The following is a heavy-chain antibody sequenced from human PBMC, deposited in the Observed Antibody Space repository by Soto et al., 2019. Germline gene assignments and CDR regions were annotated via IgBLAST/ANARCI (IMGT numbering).Heavy chain of an antibody. CDR1: GFTFGDYG. V-gene: IGHV3-20*04. J-gene: IGHJ4*02. CDR3: ARRPPYSSSWNFDY. Sequence: PGGSLRLSCTVTGFTFGDYGMSWFRQAPGKGLEWVSGINWNGGSTGYADSVKGRFTISRDNAKNSLYLQMNSLRAEGTALYYCARRPPYSSSWNFDYWGQGTLVTVSS. CDR2: INWNGGST. D-gene: IGHD6-13*01.